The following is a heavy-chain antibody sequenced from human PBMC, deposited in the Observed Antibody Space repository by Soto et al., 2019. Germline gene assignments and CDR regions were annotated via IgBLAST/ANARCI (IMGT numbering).Heavy chain of an antibody. D-gene: IGHD3-10*01. J-gene: IGHJ3*02. Sequence: ESLRLSCAASGFTFSSYLMHWVRQAPGKGLVWVSRINSDGSSTSYADSVKGRFTISRDNAKNTLYLQMNSLRAEDTAVYYCARDRGQVGAFYXWGQGTTVPVS. CDR1: GFTFSSYL. V-gene: IGHV3-74*01. CDR3: ARDRGQVGAFYX. CDR2: INSDGSST.